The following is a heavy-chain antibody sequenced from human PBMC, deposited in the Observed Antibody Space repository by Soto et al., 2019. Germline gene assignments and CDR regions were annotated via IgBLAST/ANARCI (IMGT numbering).Heavy chain of an antibody. V-gene: IGHV4-4*02. CDR2: IYHSGST. CDR3: ARVGFTMIDDAFAI. CDR1: GGSISSSNW. Sequence: QVQLQESGPGLVKPSGTLSLTCAVSGGSISSSNWWSWVRQPPGKGLEWIGEIYHSGSTNYNPSLQNRVTISVDESNHQFAVKLSYVPAAGTAVYYCARVGFTMIDDAFAIWGQGTMVTVSS. D-gene: IGHD3-22*01. J-gene: IGHJ3*02.